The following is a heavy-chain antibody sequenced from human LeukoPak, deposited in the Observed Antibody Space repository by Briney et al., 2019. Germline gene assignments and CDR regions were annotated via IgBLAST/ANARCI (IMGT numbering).Heavy chain of an antibody. CDR1: GYNFTSYW. CDR3: ARAPPSSSGWGLRYNWFDP. Sequence: GESLKISCKGSGYNFTSYWIGWVRQMPGKGLEWMGIIYPGDSDARYSPSFQGQVTISADKSISTAYLQWSSLKASDTAMYYCARAPPSSSGWGLRYNWFDPWGQGTLVTVSS. D-gene: IGHD6-19*01. CDR2: IYPGDSDA. J-gene: IGHJ5*02. V-gene: IGHV5-51*01.